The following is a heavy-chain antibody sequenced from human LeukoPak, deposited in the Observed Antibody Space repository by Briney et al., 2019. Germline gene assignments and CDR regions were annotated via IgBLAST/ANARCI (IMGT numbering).Heavy chain of an antibody. CDR2: MNPNSGNT. D-gene: IGHD2-2*01. CDR1: GYTFTSYD. CDR3: ARGSARITVVPAAINY. V-gene: IGHV1-8*01. Sequence: ASVKVSCKASGYTFTSYDINWVRQATGQGLEWMGWMNPNSGNTGYAQKFQGRVTMTRDTSISTAYMELSRLRSDDTAVYYCARGSARITVVPAAINYWGQGTLVTVSS. J-gene: IGHJ4*02.